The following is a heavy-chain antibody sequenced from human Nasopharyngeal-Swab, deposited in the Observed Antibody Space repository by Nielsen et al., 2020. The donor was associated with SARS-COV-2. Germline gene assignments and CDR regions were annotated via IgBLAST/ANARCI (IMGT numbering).Heavy chain of an antibody. D-gene: IGHD1-26*01. CDR3: TTDRGANDH. Sequence: GGSLRLSCAASGFTFSDAWMSWVRQAPGKGLEWVGRIQSKTDGGTPDYAAPVKGRFTISRDDSINTLYLQMSSLKTEDTAVYYCTTDRGANDHWGQGTLVTVPS. CDR1: GFTFSDAW. V-gene: IGHV3-15*01. J-gene: IGHJ5*02. CDR2: IQSKTDGGTP.